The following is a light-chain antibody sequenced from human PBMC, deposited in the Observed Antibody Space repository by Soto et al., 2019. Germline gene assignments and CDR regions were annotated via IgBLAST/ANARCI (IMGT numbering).Light chain of an antibody. CDR2: GAS. V-gene: IGKV3-11*01. CDR3: QQRSSWPFT. J-gene: IGKJ3*01. CDR1: QSVSSK. Sequence: VLTQSPATLSVSPGEGATLSFRASQSVSSKLAWYQQKPGQAPRLLIYGASTRATGIPARFSGSGSGTEFTLIISSLEPEDFAVYYCQQRSSWPFTFGPGTKVDI.